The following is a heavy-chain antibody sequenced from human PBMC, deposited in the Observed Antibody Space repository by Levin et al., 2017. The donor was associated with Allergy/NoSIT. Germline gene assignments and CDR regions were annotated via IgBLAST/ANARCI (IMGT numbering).Heavy chain of an antibody. CDR1: GGSISSGDYY. D-gene: IGHD2-2*01. Sequence: SETLSLTCSVSGGSISSGDYYWSWIRQPPGKGLEWIGYIYHSGSTFYTLPLRSRVTISIDTPKNQFSLKLRSVTAADTAVYFCAGLTSAAAISYFQLWGQGSLVTVSS. CDR2: IYHSGST. J-gene: IGHJ4*02. V-gene: IGHV4-30-4*01. CDR3: AGLTSAAAISYFQL.